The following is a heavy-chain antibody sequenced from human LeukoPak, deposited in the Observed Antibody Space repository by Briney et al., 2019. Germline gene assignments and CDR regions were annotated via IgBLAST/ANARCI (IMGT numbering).Heavy chain of an antibody. CDR3: ARDRGGTVTGYWYFDL. CDR1: GFTFSSYD. Sequence: GGSLRLSCAASGFTFSSYDMHWVRQATGKGLEWVSAIGTAGDTYYPGSVKGRFTISRENAKNSLYLQMNSLRAGDTAVYYCARDRGGTVTGYWYFDLWGRGTLVTVSS. CDR2: IGTAGDT. J-gene: IGHJ2*01. D-gene: IGHD4-17*01. V-gene: IGHV3-13*01.